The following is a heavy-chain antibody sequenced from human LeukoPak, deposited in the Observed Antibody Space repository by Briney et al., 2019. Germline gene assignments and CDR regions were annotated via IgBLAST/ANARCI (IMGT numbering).Heavy chain of an antibody. D-gene: IGHD3-22*01. CDR3: ARDLGSSGY. Sequence: SETLSLTCTVSGGSISSYYWGWNRQPPGKGLEWIGEIYHSGSTNYNPSLKSRVTISVDKSKNQFSLKLSSVTAADTAVYYCARDLGSSGYWGQGTLVTVSS. V-gene: IGHV4-59*12. CDR2: IYHSGST. CDR1: GGSISSYY. J-gene: IGHJ4*02.